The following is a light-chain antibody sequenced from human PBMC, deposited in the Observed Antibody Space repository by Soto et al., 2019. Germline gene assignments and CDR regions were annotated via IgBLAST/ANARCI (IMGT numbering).Light chain of an antibody. CDR3: QVWDSSSDHPV. V-gene: IGLV1-51*01. J-gene: IGLJ3*02. Sequence: QSVLTQPPSVSATPGQTVTISCSGSNSSIGNNCVSWYQQLPGTAPKLLIYDNNKRPSEIPDRFSGSKSGNTATLTISRVEAGDEADYYCQVWDSSSDHPVFGGGTKLTVL. CDR2: DNN. CDR1: NSSIGNNC.